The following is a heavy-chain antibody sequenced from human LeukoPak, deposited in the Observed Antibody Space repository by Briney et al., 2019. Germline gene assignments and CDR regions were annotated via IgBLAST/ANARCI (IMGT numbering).Heavy chain of an antibody. V-gene: IGHV3-23*01. CDR1: RFTFSSYA. J-gene: IGHJ5*02. D-gene: IGHD4-17*01. CDR2: VSGNGAGT. CDR3: AKDFGDYTLPRHNWFDP. Sequence: PGGSLRLSCAASRFTFSSYAMSWVRQAPGKGLEWVSGVSGNGAGTYYADSVKGRFTVSRDNSKNTLYLQMNSLRVEDTAVYYCAKDFGDYTLPRHNWFDPWGQGTLVTVSS.